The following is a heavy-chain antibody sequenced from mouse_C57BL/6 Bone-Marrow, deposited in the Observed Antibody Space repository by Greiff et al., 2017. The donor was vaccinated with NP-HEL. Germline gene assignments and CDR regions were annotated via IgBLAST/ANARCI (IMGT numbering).Heavy chain of an antibody. V-gene: IGHV1-81*01. CDR3: AGGYYDYDGAMDY. CDR2: IYPRSGNN. D-gene: IGHD2-4*01. CDR1: GYTFTSYG. J-gene: IGHJ4*01. Sequence: QVQLQQSGAELARPGASVKLSCKASGYTFTSYGISWVKQRTGQGLEWIGEIYPRSGNNYYNEKFKGKATLTADKSSSTAYMELRSLTSEDSAVYFCAGGYYDYDGAMDYWGQGTSVTVSS.